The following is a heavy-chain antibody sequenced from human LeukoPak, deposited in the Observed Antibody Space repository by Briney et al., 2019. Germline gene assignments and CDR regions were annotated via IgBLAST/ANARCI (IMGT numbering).Heavy chain of an antibody. Sequence: GGSLRLSCAASGYTFTTYWIHWVRQAPGKGLVWVSLINSDGSNTGYADSVKGRFTLSRDNAKNMVYLQMNSLRAEDTAVYYCIRDSSSSFDYWGQGTLVTVSS. CDR1: GYTFTTYW. D-gene: IGHD6-13*01. CDR3: IRDSSSSFDY. CDR2: INSDGSNT. J-gene: IGHJ4*02. V-gene: IGHV3-74*01.